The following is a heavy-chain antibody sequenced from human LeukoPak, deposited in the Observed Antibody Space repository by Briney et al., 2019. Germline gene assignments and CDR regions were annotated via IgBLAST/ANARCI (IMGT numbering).Heavy chain of an antibody. CDR2: INGDGSST. J-gene: IGHJ4*02. V-gene: IGHV3-74*01. D-gene: IGHD1-26*01. CDR1: GFTFSGYW. Sequence: GGSLRLSCAASGFTFSGYWMHWVRQAPGKGLVWVSRINGDGSSTSYADSVKGRFTISRDNARNTLYLQMNSLRAEDTAVYYCAQGGSPGAFDYWGQGTLVTVSS. CDR3: AQGGSPGAFDY.